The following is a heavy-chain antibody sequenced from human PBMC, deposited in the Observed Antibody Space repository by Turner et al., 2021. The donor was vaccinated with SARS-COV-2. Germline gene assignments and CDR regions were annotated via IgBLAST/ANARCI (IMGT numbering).Heavy chain of an antibody. CDR3: ARDLSTYDYFDY. CDR1: GFTFSSYA. Sequence: QVQLVESGGGVVQPGRSLRPSCAASGFTFSSYAMHWVRQAPGKGLEWVAVISYDGSNKYYADSVKGRFTISRDNSKNTLYLQMNSLRAEDTAVYYGARDLSTYDYFDYWGQGTLVTVSS. D-gene: IGHD2-21*01. V-gene: IGHV3-30-3*01. CDR2: ISYDGSNK. J-gene: IGHJ4*02.